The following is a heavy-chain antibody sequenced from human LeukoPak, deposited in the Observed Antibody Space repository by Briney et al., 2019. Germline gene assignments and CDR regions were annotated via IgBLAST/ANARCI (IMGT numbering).Heavy chain of an antibody. CDR2: ISSSGSTI. Sequence: PGGSLRLSCAASGFTFSSYEMNWVRQAPGKGLEWVSHISSSGSTIYYADSVKGRFTISRDNAKNSLYLQMNSLRAEDTAVYYCARGLAVAPDAFDIWGQGTMVTVSS. CDR1: GFTFSSYE. V-gene: IGHV3-48*03. CDR3: ARGLAVAPDAFDI. D-gene: IGHD6-19*01. J-gene: IGHJ3*02.